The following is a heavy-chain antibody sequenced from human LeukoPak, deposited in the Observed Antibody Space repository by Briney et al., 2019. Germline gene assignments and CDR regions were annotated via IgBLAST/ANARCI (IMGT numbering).Heavy chain of an antibody. CDR1: GFTFSSYA. V-gene: IGHV3-30*04. Sequence: GGSLRLSCAASGFTFSSYAMHWVRQAPGKGLEWGAVISYDGRNKYYADSVKGRFTISRDNSKNTLYLQMNSLRAEDTAVYYCARGLGSSGWYDAFDIWGQGTMVTVSS. CDR2: ISYDGRNK. D-gene: IGHD6-19*01. J-gene: IGHJ3*02. CDR3: ARGLGSSGWYDAFDI.